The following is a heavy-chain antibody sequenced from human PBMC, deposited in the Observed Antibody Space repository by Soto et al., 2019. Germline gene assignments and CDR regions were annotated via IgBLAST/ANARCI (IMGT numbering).Heavy chain of an antibody. CDR1: GYTFTGYY. J-gene: IGHJ6*02. V-gene: IGHV1-2*04. Sequence: SVKVSCKASGYTFTGYYMHWVRQAPGQGLEWMGWINPNSGGTNYAQKFQGWVTMTRDTSISTAYMELSRLRSDDTAVYYCARDRYDYSSGWYEGNGMDVWGQGTTVTVSS. CDR3: ARDRYDYSSGWYEGNGMDV. CDR2: INPNSGGT. D-gene: IGHD6-19*01.